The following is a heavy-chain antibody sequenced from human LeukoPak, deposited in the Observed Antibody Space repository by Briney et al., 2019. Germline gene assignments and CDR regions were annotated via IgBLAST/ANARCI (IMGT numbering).Heavy chain of an antibody. CDR2: ISSTGSTI. CDR1: GFTFSSYE. J-gene: IGHJ4*02. Sequence: QPEGSLRLSCAASGFTFSSYEMNWVRQAPGKVLEWVSYISSTGSTIYYADSVKGRFTISRDNAKNSLYLQMNSLRAEDTAVYYCASDYYDRSQYWGQGTLVTVSS. D-gene: IGHD3-22*01. V-gene: IGHV3-48*03. CDR3: ASDYYDRSQY.